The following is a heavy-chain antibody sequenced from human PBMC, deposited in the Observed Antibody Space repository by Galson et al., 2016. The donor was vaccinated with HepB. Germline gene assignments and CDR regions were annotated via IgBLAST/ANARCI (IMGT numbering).Heavy chain of an antibody. D-gene: IGHD3-16*02. CDR3: ARDSLRLGESWFEDWFDP. V-gene: IGHV4-61*08. Sequence: SETLSLTCTVSGGSVSSGDYYWNWIRQPPGKGPEWIAYIYYSGNTNYNPSLKDRLSISADTANNQFSLKMNSVTAADTAVYYCARDSLRLGESWFEDWFDPWGQGTLVTGSS. J-gene: IGHJ5*02. CDR1: GGSVSSGDYY. CDR2: IYYSGNT.